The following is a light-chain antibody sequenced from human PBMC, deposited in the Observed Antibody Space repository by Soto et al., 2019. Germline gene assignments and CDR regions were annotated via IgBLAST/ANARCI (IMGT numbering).Light chain of an antibody. CDR2: GAS. J-gene: IGKJ5*01. CDR1: QSIHTD. CDR3: QQYNNWPPIT. V-gene: IGKV3-15*01. Sequence: EIVLTQSPAPLSVSPGERATHSCRASQSIHTDLAWYQQKPGQAPRLLIYGASTRATGIPARFSGSGSGTEFILTISSLQSEDFAVYYCQQYNNWPPITLGQGTRLEI.